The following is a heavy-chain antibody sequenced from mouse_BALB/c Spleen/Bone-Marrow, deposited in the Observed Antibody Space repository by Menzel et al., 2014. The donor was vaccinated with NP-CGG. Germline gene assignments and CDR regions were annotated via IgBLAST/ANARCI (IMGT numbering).Heavy chain of an antibody. CDR3: ARSGCSSGYFDY. D-gene: IGHD1-1*01. J-gene: IGHJ2*01. Sequence: EVQLVESGGGLVQPGGSRKLSCAASGFTFSSFGMHWVRQAPEKGLEWVAYISSGSSTIYYADTVMGRFTISRDNPKNTLFLQMTSLRSEDTAMYYCARSGCSSGYFDYWGQGTTLTVSS. V-gene: IGHV5-17*02. CDR2: ISSGSSTI. CDR1: GFTFSSFG.